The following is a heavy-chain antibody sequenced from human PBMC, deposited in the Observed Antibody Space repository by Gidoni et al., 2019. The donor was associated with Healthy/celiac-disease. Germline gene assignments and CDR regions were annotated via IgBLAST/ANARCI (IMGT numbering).Heavy chain of an antibody. CDR1: VHSVSRGTYY. Sequence: QVQLQVSGPGLVQPSEPLSPTCTVPVHSVSRGTYYWSWIRQPPGRGREWVGYIYYSGSTNYNPSLKSRVTISADTSKNQFSLKLSSVTAADTAVYYCASRRAYGRFDYWGQGTLVTVSS. V-gene: IGHV4-61*01. CDR3: ASRRAYGRFDY. CDR2: IYYSGST. J-gene: IGHJ4*02. D-gene: IGHD4-17*01.